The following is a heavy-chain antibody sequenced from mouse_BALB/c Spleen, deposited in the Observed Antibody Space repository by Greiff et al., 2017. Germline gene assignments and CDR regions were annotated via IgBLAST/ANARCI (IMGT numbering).Heavy chain of an antibody. CDR3: AREREYDEGTFAY. CDR1: GFSLTSYG. J-gene: IGHJ3*01. Sequence: QVQLQKSGPDLVAPSQSLSITCTVSGFSLTSYGVHWVRQPPGKGLEWLEVIWSGGSTTYNSALKSRLSISKDNSKSQVFLKMNSLQTDDTAMYYCAREREYDEGTFAYWGQGTLVTVSA. CDR2: IWSGGST. D-gene: IGHD2-12*01. V-gene: IGHV2-6-2*01.